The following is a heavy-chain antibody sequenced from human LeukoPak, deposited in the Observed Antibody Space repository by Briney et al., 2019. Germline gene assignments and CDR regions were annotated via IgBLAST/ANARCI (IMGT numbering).Heavy chain of an antibody. CDR1: GFSFSSYA. D-gene: IGHD1-26*01. V-gene: IGHV3-23*01. CDR3: AKGLGLAIVSTLDR. Sequence: GGSLRLSCVVSGFSFSSYAMTWVRQAPGKGLEWVSGITGRGDHTYYADSAKGRFTISRDNFKNTVFLEMNSLRDEDTAVYYCAKGLGLAIVSTLDRWGQGTLVTVSS. J-gene: IGHJ5*02. CDR2: ITGRGDHT.